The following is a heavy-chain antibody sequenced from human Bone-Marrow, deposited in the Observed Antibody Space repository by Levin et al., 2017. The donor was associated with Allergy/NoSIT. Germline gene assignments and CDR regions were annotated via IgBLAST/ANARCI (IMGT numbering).Heavy chain of an antibody. CDR3: ARDWGQFGMPRNWLDP. Sequence: GESLKISCKGSGYNFTDYWIGWVRQMPGKGLEWMGTVFPSDSDTTYSPSFQGQVTISVDKSINTAFLQWRSLKASETAIYYCARDWGQFGMPRNWLDPWGQGTLVTVSS. CDR1: GYNFTDYW. V-gene: IGHV5-51*01. D-gene: IGHD3-10*01. J-gene: IGHJ5*02. CDR2: VFPSDSDT.